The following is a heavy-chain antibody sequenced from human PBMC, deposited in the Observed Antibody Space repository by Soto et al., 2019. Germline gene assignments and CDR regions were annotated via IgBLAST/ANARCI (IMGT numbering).Heavy chain of an antibody. CDR2: IIPIFGTA. Sequence: QVPLVQSGAEVKKPGSSVKVSCKASGGTFSSYAISWVRQAPGQGLEWMGGIIPIFGTANYAQKFQGRVTITADESTSTAYMELSSLRSEDTAVYYCARDGAGSSRIYYYGMDVWGQGTTVTVSS. V-gene: IGHV1-69*12. J-gene: IGHJ6*02. CDR1: GGTFSSYA. CDR3: ARDGAGSSRIYYYGMDV. D-gene: IGHD6-6*01.